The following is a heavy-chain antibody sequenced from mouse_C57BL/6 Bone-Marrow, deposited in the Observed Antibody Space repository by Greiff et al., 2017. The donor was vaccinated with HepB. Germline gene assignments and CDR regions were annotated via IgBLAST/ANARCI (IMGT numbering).Heavy chain of an antibody. D-gene: IGHD3-2*02. Sequence: EVKLQESGPGLVKPSQSLSLTCSVTGYSITSGYYWNWIRQFPGNKLEWMGYISYDGSNNYNPSLKNRISITRDTTKNQFFLKLNSVTTEDTATYYCSREDSSGIWCAYWGQGTLVTVSA. V-gene: IGHV3-6*01. J-gene: IGHJ3*01. CDR1: GYSITSGYY. CDR3: SREDSSGIWCAY. CDR2: ISYDGSN.